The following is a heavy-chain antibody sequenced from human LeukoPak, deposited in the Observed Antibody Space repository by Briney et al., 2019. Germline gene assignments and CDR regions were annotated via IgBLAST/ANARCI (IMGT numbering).Heavy chain of an antibody. D-gene: IGHD1-26*01. J-gene: IGHJ6*02. CDR2: ISGSGGNT. V-gene: IGHV3-23*01. CDR1: GFTFSGYG. CDR3: AKDRGDYYYYAMDV. Sequence: GGSLRLSCAASGFTFSGYGMSWVRQAPGKGLEWVSGISGSGGNTYYGDSVKGRFTISRDNSKNTLHLQMNSLRAEDTAVYYCAKDRGDYYYYAMDVWGQGTTVAVSS.